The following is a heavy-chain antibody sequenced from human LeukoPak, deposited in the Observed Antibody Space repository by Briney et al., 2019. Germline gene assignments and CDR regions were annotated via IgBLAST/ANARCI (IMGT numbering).Heavy chain of an antibody. Sequence: GASVKVSCKASGCTFTSYDINWVRQATGQGLEWMGWMNPNSGNTGYAQKFQGRVTMTRNTSISTAYMELSSLRSEDTAVYYCARLRRAVAGTYYYYHVDVRGKGTTVTVSS. CDR1: GCTFTSYD. J-gene: IGHJ6*03. CDR2: MNPNSGNT. D-gene: IGHD6-19*01. V-gene: IGHV1-8*01. CDR3: ARLRRAVAGTYYYYHVDV.